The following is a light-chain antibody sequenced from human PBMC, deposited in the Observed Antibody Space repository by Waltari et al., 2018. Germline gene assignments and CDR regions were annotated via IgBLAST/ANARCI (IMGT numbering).Light chain of an antibody. V-gene: IGLV2-14*01. CDR2: EVS. J-gene: IGLJ1*01. CDR3: SSYTSSTKYV. Sequence: QSALAQPASVSGSPGQSITLSCTGTDSDVCPFDFVSWYQQHPGKAPKLIIYEVSNRPSGVSSRFSGSKSGNSASLTISGLQADDEADYFCSSYTSSTKYVFGTGTKVIVL. CDR1: DSDVCPFDF.